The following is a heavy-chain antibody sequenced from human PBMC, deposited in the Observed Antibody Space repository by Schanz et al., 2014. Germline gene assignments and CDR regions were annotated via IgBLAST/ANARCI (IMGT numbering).Heavy chain of an antibody. D-gene: IGHD6-19*01. CDR2: INPSVGNT. Sequence: QVQLVQSGAEVMKPGASVKVSCKASGYTFTTYYIHWVRQAPGQGLEWMGLINPSVGNTNYAQKFRGRVTMTRDTSTSTVYMELSSLRSEDTAVYYCARGLGDERWLDLNEAFDIWGQGTIXTVSS. J-gene: IGHJ3*02. V-gene: IGHV1-46*01. CDR3: ARGLGDERWLDLNEAFDI. CDR1: GYTFTTYY.